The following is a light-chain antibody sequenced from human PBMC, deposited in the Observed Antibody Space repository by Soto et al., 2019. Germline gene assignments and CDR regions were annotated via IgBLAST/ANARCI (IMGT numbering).Light chain of an antibody. CDR2: DTS. J-gene: IGKJ1*01. V-gene: IGKV3-15*01. CDR3: QQYSIYRT. Sequence: EVLLTQSPATLSLSLGERVTITCRASQSIGSCLAWYQQKPGQPPSLLIYDTSSGASGVPARFSGSGSGTEFTLTISSLQSDDFAAYYCQQYSIYRTFGQGTQVDIK. CDR1: QSIGSC.